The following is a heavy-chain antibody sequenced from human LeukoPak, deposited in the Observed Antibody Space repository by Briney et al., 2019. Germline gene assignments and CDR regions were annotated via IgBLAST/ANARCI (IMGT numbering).Heavy chain of an antibody. CDR2: ISWNSGSI. Sequence: GRSLRLSCAASGFTFDDYAMHWVRHAPGMGLEWVSGISWNSGSIGYADSVKGRFTISRDNAKDSLYLQMNSLRAEDTALYYCAKDLHSYDSSGYYRTNYFDYWGQGTLVTVSS. J-gene: IGHJ4*02. CDR1: GFTFDDYA. D-gene: IGHD3-22*01. V-gene: IGHV3-9*01. CDR3: AKDLHSYDSSGYYRTNYFDY.